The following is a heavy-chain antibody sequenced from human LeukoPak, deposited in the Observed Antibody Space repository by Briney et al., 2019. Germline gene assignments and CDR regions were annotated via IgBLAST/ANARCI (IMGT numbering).Heavy chain of an antibody. CDR1: GGSISSSSYY. J-gene: IGHJ6*03. D-gene: IGHD3-3*01. CDR2: IYYSGST. Sequence: SETLSLTCTVSGGSISSSSYYWGWIRQPPGKGLEWIRSIYYSGSTYYNPSLKSRVTISVDTSKNQFSLKLSSVTAADTAVYYCASTISVGYYYYYMDVWGKGTTVTVSS. V-gene: IGHV4-39*07. CDR3: ASTISVGYYYYYMDV.